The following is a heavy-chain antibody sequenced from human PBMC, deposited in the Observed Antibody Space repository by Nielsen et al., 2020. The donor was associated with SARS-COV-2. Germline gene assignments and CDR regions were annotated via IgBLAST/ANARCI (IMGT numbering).Heavy chain of an antibody. V-gene: IGHV4-38-2*02. Sequence: SETLSLTCTVSGYSISSGYYWGWIRQPPGKGLEWIGSIYHSGSTYYNPSLKSRVTISVDTSKNQFSLKLSSVTAADTAVYYCARGVYCSGGSCLNTPFDYWGQGTLVTVSS. CDR2: IYHSGST. CDR3: ARGVYCSGGSCLNTPFDY. CDR1: GYSISSGYY. D-gene: IGHD2-15*01. J-gene: IGHJ4*02.